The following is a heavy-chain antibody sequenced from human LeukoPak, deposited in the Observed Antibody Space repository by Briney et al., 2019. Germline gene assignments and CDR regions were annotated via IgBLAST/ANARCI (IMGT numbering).Heavy chain of an antibody. CDR3: AKDRSRLLWFGEFI. J-gene: IGHJ4*02. V-gene: IGHV3-23*01. CDR1: GFTFSSYA. CDR2: ISGSGGSK. D-gene: IGHD3-10*01. Sequence: GVSVRLSCAASGFTFSSYAMSWLSQAPGKGLEWCSAISGSGGSKYYAVSVKGMFTNSRDNSKNTLYLQMNSVRAEDTAVYYCAKDRSRLLWFGEFIWGQGTLVTVSS.